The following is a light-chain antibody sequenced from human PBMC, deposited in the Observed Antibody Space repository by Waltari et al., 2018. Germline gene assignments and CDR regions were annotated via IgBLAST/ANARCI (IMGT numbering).Light chain of an antibody. CDR1: QSISKW. CDR3: QQYNSYSLLS. J-gene: IGKJ4*01. V-gene: IGKV1-5*03. Sequence: DIQLTQSPSTLSASVGDRFTITCRASQSISKWLDWYQQKPGKAPKLLIYKASTLESGVPSRFSGSGSGTEFTLTISSLQPDDFATYYCQQYNSYSLLSFGGGTKVEIE. CDR2: KAS.